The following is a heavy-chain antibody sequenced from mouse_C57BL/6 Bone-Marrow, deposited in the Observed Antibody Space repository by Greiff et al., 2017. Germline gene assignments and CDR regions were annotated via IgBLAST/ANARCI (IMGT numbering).Heavy chain of an antibody. V-gene: IGHV7-3*01. Sequence: EVKVVESGGGLVQPGGSLSLSCAASGFTFTDYYMSWVRQPPGKALEWLGFIRNKANGYTTEYSASVKGRFTISRDNSQSILYLQMNALRAEDSATYYCARWGGHGYFDYWGQGTTLTVSS. CDR1: GFTFTDYY. CDR3: ARWGGHGYFDY. J-gene: IGHJ2*01. CDR2: IRNKANGYTT.